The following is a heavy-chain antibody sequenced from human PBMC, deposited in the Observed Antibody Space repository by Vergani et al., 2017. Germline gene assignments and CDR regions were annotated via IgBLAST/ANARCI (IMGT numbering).Heavy chain of an antibody. CDR3: GRVADFYGLGSRLLDL. Sequence: QVRLQESGPGLVKPSETLSLTCSVSGGPMSGYYWSWIRQPPGKELEWIGYMYHSGSTNYNPSLETRVTISGDTSKNQFSLRLNSVTAADTAVYYCGRVADFYGLGSRLLDLWGQGILGTVSS. J-gene: IGHJ5*02. V-gene: IGHV4-59*01. CDR2: MYHSGST. CDR1: GGPMSGYY. D-gene: IGHD3-10*01.